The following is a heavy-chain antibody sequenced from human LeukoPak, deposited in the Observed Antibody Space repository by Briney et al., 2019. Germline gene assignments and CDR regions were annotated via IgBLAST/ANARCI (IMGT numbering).Heavy chain of an antibody. Sequence: PGGSLRLSCAASGFTFSSYWMHWVRQAPGKGLVWVSRINSDGSSTSYADSVKGRFTISRDNAKNTLYLQMNSLRAEDTAVYYCARELGYCSSTSCYQYAFDIWGQGTTVTVSS. J-gene: IGHJ3*02. V-gene: IGHV3-74*01. CDR2: INSDGSST. CDR3: ARELGYCSSTSCYQYAFDI. CDR1: GFTFSSYW. D-gene: IGHD2-2*01.